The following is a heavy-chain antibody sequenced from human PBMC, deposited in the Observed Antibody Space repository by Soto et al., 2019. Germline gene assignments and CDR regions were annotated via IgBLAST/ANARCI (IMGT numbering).Heavy chain of an antibody. D-gene: IGHD5-12*01. CDR1: GFTFRSYN. CDR3: ARGGTIAVTTIGDY. J-gene: IGHJ4*01. V-gene: IGHV3-48*02. Sequence: GGSLRLSCAASGFTFRSYNMNWVRQSPGKGLDWLSYISSSSSTIYYAGSVKGRFTISRDNAKNSLYLQMNSLRDDDTAMYYCARGGTIAVTTIGDYWGQGTLVTVSS. CDR2: ISSSSSTI.